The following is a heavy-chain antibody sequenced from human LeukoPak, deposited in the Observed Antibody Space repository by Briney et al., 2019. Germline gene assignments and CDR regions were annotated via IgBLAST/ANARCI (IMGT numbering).Heavy chain of an antibody. J-gene: IGHJ4*02. Sequence: PGGSLRLSCAASGFTFSSYWMNWARQAPGKGLEWVASINHNGNVNYYVDSVKGRFTISRDNAKNSVYLQMSSLRAEDTAVYYCATSRSFDYWGQGTLVTVSS. CDR2: INHNGNVN. V-gene: IGHV3-7*03. CDR1: GFTFSSYW. CDR3: ATSRSFDY.